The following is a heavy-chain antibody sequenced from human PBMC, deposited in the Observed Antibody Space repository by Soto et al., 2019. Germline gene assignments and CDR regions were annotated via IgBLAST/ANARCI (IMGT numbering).Heavy chain of an antibody. D-gene: IGHD3-10*01. CDR1: GGTFSSYT. J-gene: IGHJ4*02. V-gene: IGHV1-69*08. CDR3: AREDFYGSGSYYNYFDY. Sequence: QVQLVQSGAEVKKPGSSVKVSCKASGGTFSSYTISWVRQAPGQGLEWMGRIIPILGIANYAQKFKGRVTMTADKSTSTAYMELSSLSSEDTAVYYCAREDFYGSGSYYNYFDYWGQGTLVTVSS. CDR2: IIPILGIA.